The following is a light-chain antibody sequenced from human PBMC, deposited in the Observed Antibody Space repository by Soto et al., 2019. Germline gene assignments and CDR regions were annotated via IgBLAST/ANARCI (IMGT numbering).Light chain of an antibody. CDR3: QQRIKWPRT. Sequence: EIVLTQSPATLSLSPGERATLSCRASHRVSIFLAWYQQKPGQAPRILIYDASNRATCIPARFSGSGSVTDFTLSISSLEPEDFAVYYRQQRIKWPRTFGQGTKLEIK. CDR1: HRVSIF. V-gene: IGKV3-11*01. J-gene: IGKJ2*01. CDR2: DAS.